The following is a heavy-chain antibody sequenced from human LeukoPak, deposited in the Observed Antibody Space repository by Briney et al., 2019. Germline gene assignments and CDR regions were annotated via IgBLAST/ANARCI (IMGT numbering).Heavy chain of an antibody. J-gene: IGHJ1*01. D-gene: IGHD6-19*01. CDR3: ARATQQWLVLDLYFQH. Sequence: PGGSLRLSCAASGFTFSNSVMHWVRQAPGKGLEWVAGISDDGSSEHYADSVKGRFTISRDNSDNTLYVQMNSLRVEDTAVYYCARATQQWLVLDLYFQHWGQGTLVTVSS. CDR2: ISDDGSSE. CDR1: GFTFSNSV. V-gene: IGHV3-30*04.